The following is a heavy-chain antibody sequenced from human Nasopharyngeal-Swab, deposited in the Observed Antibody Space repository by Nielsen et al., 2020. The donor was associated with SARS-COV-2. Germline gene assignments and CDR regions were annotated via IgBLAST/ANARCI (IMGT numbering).Heavy chain of an antibody. D-gene: IGHD5-12*01. CDR1: GYSFTSYW. CDR2: IYPRDCDT. CDR3: VRPEGVATSFKYYFQYGMDV. Sequence: GESLKISCKGSGYSFTSYWIAWVRQIPGKGLEWMGIIYPRDCDTRYRPSFQGQVTISADKSTSTTYLQWSSLKASDTAMYYCVRPEGVATSFKYYFQYGMDVWGQGTMVTVPS. V-gene: IGHV5-51*01. J-gene: IGHJ6*02.